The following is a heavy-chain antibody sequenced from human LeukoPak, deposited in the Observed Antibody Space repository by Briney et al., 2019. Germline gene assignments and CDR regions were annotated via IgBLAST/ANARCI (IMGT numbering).Heavy chain of an antibody. Sequence: GGSLRLSCAASGFTFSSYAMSWVRQAPGKGLEWVSAISGSGGSTYYADSVKGRFTISRDNSKNTLYLQMNSLRAEDTAVYYCAKDYWGFWSGYSYFDYWGQGTLVTVSS. V-gene: IGHV3-23*01. CDR1: GFTFSSYA. CDR3: AKDYWGFWSGYSYFDY. CDR2: ISGSGGST. J-gene: IGHJ4*02. D-gene: IGHD3-3*01.